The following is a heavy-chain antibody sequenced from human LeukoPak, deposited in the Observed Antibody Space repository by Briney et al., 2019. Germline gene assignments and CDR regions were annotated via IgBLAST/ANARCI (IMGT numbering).Heavy chain of an antibody. J-gene: IGHJ4*02. CDR3: VRDRCSSCHYFDC. CDR2: ISYDGSNK. CDR1: GGSISSSN. Sequence: LSLTCAVSGGSISSSNWWSWVRQPPGKGLEWVAVISYDGSNKYYADSVKGRFTISRDTSKNTLYLQMDSLRGEDTAMYYCVRDRCSSCHYFDCWGQGTLVTVSS. V-gene: IGHV3-30-3*01. D-gene: IGHD6-13*01.